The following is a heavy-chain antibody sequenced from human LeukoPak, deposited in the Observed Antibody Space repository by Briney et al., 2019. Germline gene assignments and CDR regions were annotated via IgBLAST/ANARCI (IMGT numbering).Heavy chain of an antibody. CDR1: GFTFSSYW. CDR3: ARANTESIPYYYYYYYMDV. V-gene: IGHV3-7*01. D-gene: IGHD2-21*01. Sequence: GGSLRLSCAASGFTFSSYWMSWVRQAPGKGLEWVANIKQDGSEKYYVDSVKGRFTISRDNAKNSLYLQMNSLGAEDTAVYYCARANTESIPYYYYYYYMDVWGKGTTVTVSS. CDR2: IKQDGSEK. J-gene: IGHJ6*03.